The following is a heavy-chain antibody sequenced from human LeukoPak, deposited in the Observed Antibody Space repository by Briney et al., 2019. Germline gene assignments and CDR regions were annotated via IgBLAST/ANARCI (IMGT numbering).Heavy chain of an antibody. V-gene: IGHV3-33*01. Sequence: GWSLRLSCAASGFTFSSYGFHWVRQAPGKGLEWVAVIWYDGSNIHYAESVKGRFTISRDNSRDTLYLHMNSLRPEDTAVYYCARDFYTGMFDYWGQGTLVTVSS. D-gene: IGHD3-10*02. CDR1: GFTFSSYG. CDR3: ARDFYTGMFDY. CDR2: IWYDGSNI. J-gene: IGHJ4*02.